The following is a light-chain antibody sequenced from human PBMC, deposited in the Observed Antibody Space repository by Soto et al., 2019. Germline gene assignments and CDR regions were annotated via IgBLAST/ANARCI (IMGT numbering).Light chain of an antibody. Sequence: DIQMTQSPSSLSASVGDRITITCRASQSISAYLNWYQHKPGKAPKLLIFAPSTLQTGVPSRFSGSVSGTHFPLTISGLKPEDFATYYGNRLFSSPYTFARGTKREI. CDR2: APS. CDR3: NRLFSSPYT. J-gene: IGKJ2*01. V-gene: IGKV1-39*01. CDR1: QSISAY.